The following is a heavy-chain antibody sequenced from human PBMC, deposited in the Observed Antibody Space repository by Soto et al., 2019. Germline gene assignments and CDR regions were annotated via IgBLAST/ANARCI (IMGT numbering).Heavy chain of an antibody. CDR2: ISAYNGNT. D-gene: IGHD3-3*01. Sequence: GASVKVSCKASGYTFTSYGISWVRQAPGQGLEWMGWISAYNGNTNYAQKLQGRVTMTTGTSTSTAYMELRSLRSDDTAVYYCARDSPEVRFLEWLSQSADYYYGMDVWGQGTTVTVSS. J-gene: IGHJ6*02. V-gene: IGHV1-18*01. CDR1: GYTFTSYG. CDR3: ARDSPEVRFLEWLSQSADYYYGMDV.